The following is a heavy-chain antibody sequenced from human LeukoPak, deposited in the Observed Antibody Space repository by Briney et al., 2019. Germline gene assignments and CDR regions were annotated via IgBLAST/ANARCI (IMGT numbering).Heavy chain of an antibody. Sequence: PGGSLRLSCAASGFTFSSYEMNWVRQAPGKGLEWVSYISSSGSTIYYADSVKGRFTISRDNAKNSLYLQMNSLRAEDTALYYCASLDYYDSSGYVPGDYWGQGTLVTVSS. J-gene: IGHJ4*02. V-gene: IGHV3-48*03. D-gene: IGHD3-22*01. CDR1: GFTFSSYE. CDR2: ISSSGSTI. CDR3: ASLDYYDSSGYVPGDY.